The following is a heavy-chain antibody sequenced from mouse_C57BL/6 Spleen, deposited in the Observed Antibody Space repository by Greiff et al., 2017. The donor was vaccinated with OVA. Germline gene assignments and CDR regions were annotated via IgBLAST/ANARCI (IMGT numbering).Heavy chain of an antibody. CDR2: IDPSDSYT. CDR3: ARSPGTHYFDY. D-gene: IGHD4-1*01. V-gene: IGHV1-69*01. J-gene: IGHJ2*01. Sequence: QVQLKQPGAELVMPGASVKLSCKASGYTFTSYWMHWVKQRPGQGLEWIGEIDPSDSYTNYNQKFKGKSTLTVDKSSSTAYMQLSSLTSEDSAVYYCARSPGTHYFDYWGQGTTLTVSS. CDR1: GYTFTSYW.